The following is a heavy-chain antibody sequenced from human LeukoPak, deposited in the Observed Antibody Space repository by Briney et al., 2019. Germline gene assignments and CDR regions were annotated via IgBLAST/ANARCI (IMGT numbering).Heavy chain of an antibody. Sequence: GGSLRLSCAASGFTLRSYWMSWVRQAPGKGLEWVANIKQDGSEKYYVDSVKGRFTISRDNAKNSLYLQMNSLRAEDTAVYYCAREAGTSDYWGQGTLVTVSS. D-gene: IGHD1/OR15-1a*01. CDR2: IKQDGSEK. V-gene: IGHV3-7*01. CDR3: AREAGTSDY. CDR1: GFTLRSYW. J-gene: IGHJ4*02.